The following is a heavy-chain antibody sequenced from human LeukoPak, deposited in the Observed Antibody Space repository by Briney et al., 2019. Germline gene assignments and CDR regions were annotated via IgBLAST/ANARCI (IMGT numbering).Heavy chain of an antibody. J-gene: IGHJ5*02. Sequence: PSETLSLTCTVSGGSITSSGFYWGWIRQPPGKGLEWIGNIYYGGSAYYNPSLKSRVTISVDTSKNQFSLKLSSVTAEDTAVYYCARQPNIVVVDNWFDPWGQGTLVAVSS. V-gene: IGHV4-39*07. CDR2: IYYGGSA. CDR3: ARQPNIVVVDNWFDP. CDR1: GGSITSSGFY. D-gene: IGHD2-15*01.